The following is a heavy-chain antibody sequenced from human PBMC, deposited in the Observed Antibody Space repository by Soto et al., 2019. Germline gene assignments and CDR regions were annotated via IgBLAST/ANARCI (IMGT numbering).Heavy chain of an antibody. V-gene: IGHV4-34*01. CDR1: GGSFSGYY. D-gene: IGHD1-1*01. Sequence: ASETLSLTCAVYGGSFSGYYWSWIRQPPGKGLEWIGEINHSGSTNYNPSLKSRVTISVDTSKNQFSLKLSSVTAADTAVYYCARGLWRGLDYWGQGTLVTVSS. J-gene: IGHJ4*02. CDR2: INHSGST. CDR3: ARGLWRGLDY.